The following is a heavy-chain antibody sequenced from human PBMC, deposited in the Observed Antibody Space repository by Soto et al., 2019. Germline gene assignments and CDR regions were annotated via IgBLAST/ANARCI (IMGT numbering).Heavy chain of an antibody. V-gene: IGHV3-23*01. CDR1: GFTFSSYA. J-gene: IGHJ4*01. CDR3: VKESPYCSGPNCFLYYFDY. D-gene: IGHD2-15*01. Sequence: PGGSLRLSCAASGFTFSSYAMSWVRQAPGERLEWVSAIAGNDGRTFYADSVKGRFTISRDNSKNTLSLQMNNLRAEDTAVYYCVKESPYCSGPNCFLYYFDYWGHVPLVT. CDR2: IAGNDGRT.